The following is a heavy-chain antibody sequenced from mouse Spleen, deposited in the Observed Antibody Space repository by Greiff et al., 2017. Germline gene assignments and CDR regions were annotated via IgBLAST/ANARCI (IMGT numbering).Heavy chain of an antibody. J-gene: IGHJ3*01. D-gene: IGHD2-1*01. CDR3: ARRAPYGNYEGFAY. CDR2: INPNNGGT. CDR1: GYTFTDYN. Sequence: EVQLQQSGPELVKPGASVKIPCKASGYTFTDYNMDWVKQSHGKSLEWIGDINPNNGGTIYNQKFKGKATLTVDKSSSTAYMELRSLTSEDTAVYYCARRAPYGNYEGFAYWGQGTLVTVSA. V-gene: IGHV1-18*01.